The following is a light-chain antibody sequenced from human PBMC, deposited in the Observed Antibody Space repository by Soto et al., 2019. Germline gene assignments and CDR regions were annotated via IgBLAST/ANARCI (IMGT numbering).Light chain of an antibody. Sequence: EIVLTQSPGTLSVSPGERVTLSCRASQSVNSNYLAWYQQRPGQAPRLLIFGASYGATGIPDRFSGSGSGTDFTLTISRLEPEDFAVYYCQQYSSSPPEFTFGPGTKVDIK. CDR1: QSVNSNY. J-gene: IGKJ3*01. CDR3: QQYSSSPPEFT. V-gene: IGKV3-20*01. CDR2: GAS.